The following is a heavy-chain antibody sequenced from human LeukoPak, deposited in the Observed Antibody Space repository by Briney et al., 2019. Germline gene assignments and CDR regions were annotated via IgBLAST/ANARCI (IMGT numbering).Heavy chain of an antibody. D-gene: IGHD6-19*01. CDR2: INPKSGGA. V-gene: IGHV1-2*02. CDR1: GFTFNAYN. Sequence: ASVKVSCKASGFTFNAYNIHWVRQAPGQGLEWMGWINPKSGGANYAQKFQGRVTMTWDTSISTAYMELSRLRSDDTAVYYCARSALAVAGSFDYWGQGTLVTVSS. CDR3: ARSALAVAGSFDY. J-gene: IGHJ4*02.